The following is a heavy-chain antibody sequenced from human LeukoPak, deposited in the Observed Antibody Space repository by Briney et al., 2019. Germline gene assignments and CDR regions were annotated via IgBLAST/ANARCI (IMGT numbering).Heavy chain of an antibody. Sequence: SETLSLTCAVYGGSFSGYYWGWIRQPPGKGLEWIGSIYYSGSTYYNPSLKSRVTISVDTSKNQFSLKLSSVTAADTAVYYCARWYSTMIAPWDAFDIWGQGTMVTVSS. J-gene: IGHJ3*02. D-gene: IGHD3-22*01. CDR3: ARWYSTMIAPWDAFDI. CDR1: GGSFSGYY. CDR2: IYYSGST. V-gene: IGHV4-39*01.